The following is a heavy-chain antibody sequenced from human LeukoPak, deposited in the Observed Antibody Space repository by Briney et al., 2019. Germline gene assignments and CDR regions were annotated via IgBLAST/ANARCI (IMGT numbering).Heavy chain of an antibody. J-gene: IGHJ5*02. Sequence: AASVTVSFTSSGYTFAIYGISWVRQAPGQGLEWMAWISPYDGDTNYAQNFEGRVTMTTETSTSTAYMELRSLRSDDTAIYYCARDYCTRGGDCYKEDLFDPWGQGTLVTVSS. D-gene: IGHD2-21*02. CDR1: GYTFAIYG. CDR3: ARDYCTRGGDCYKEDLFDP. CDR2: ISPYDGDT. V-gene: IGHV1-18*01.